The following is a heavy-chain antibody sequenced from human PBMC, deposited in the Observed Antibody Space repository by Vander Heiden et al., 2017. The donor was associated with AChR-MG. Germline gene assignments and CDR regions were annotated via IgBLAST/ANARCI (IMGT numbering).Heavy chain of an antibody. D-gene: IGHD2-8*01. CDR3: ARDSLAYTHIVLMVYAFDY. CDR1: GFTFSSYW. CDR2: IKQDGSEK. Sequence: EVQLVESGGGLVQPGGSLRLSCAASGFTFSSYWMGWGRQVPGKGLEWVANIKQDGSEKYYVDSVKGRFTISRDNAKNSLYLQMNSLRAEDTAVYYCARDSLAYTHIVLMVYAFDYWGQGTLVTVSS. V-gene: IGHV3-7*01. J-gene: IGHJ4*02.